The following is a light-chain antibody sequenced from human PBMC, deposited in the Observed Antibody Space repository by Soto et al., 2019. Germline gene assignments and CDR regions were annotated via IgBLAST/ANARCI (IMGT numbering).Light chain of an antibody. Sequence: EIVXTQCLHASPVHPGETPSLSCRARLSVSPYLAWYKQNTGKXPXXTIYDAYNRATGITARFSGSGYGTDSTLTISSLENEDCPVYYCQKGSNSITVGQGTRL. V-gene: IGKV3-11*01. CDR2: DAY. J-gene: IGKJ5*01. CDR1: LSVSPY. CDR3: QKGSNSIT.